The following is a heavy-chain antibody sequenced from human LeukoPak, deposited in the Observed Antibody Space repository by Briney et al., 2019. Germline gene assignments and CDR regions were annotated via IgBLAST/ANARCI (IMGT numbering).Heavy chain of an antibody. V-gene: IGHV1-46*01. D-gene: IGHD4-23*01. Sequence: ASVKVSCKASGYIFTSCYMHWVRQAPGQGLEWMGIINPGGGSTSYAQKFQDRVTMTRDTSTSTVYMELSSLRSEDTAVYYCAKDLRWDHPGFDPWGQGTLVIVSS. J-gene: IGHJ5*02. CDR2: INPGGGST. CDR1: GYIFTSCY. CDR3: AKDLRWDHPGFDP.